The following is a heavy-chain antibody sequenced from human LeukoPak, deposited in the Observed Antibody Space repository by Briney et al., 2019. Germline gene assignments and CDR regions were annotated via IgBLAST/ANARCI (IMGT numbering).Heavy chain of an antibody. CDR3: ARGGGWYDFWSGYYGSDY. V-gene: IGHV1-69*01. J-gene: IGHJ4*02. CDR2: IIPIFGTA. CDR1: GGTFSSYA. D-gene: IGHD3-3*01. Sequence: ASVKVSCKASGGTFSSYAISWVRQAPGQGLEWMGGIIPIFGTANYAQKFQGRVTITADESTSTAYMELSSLSSEDTAVYYCARGGGWYDFWSGYYGSDYWGQGTLVTVSS.